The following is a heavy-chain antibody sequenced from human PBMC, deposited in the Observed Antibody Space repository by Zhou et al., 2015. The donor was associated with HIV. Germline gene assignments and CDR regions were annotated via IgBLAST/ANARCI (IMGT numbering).Heavy chain of an antibody. J-gene: IGHJ4*02. V-gene: IGHV3-15*01. CDR3: TAEDVSRQGRGQFES. CDR1: GFTFSNAW. Sequence: VQLVESGGGVVQPGRSLRLSCAASGFTFSNAWMSWVRQAPGKGLEWVGRMKNINEGGTIHYNERVRGRFTISRDDSKNTLFLQMSSLRTEDTALYFCTAEDVSRQGRGQFESWGQGTLVTVSS. CDR2: MKNINEGGTI.